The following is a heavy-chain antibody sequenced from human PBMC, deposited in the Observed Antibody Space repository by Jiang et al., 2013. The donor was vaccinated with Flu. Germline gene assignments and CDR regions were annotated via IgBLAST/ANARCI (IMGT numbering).Heavy chain of an antibody. CDR3: ARYPPYGSGSYYKGNWFDP. CDR2: INHSGST. D-gene: IGHD3-10*01. J-gene: IGHJ5*02. V-gene: IGHV4-34*01. Sequence: INHSGSTNYNPSLKSRVTISVDTSKNQFSLKLSSVTAADTAVYYCARYPPYGSGSYYKGNWFDPWGQGTLVTVSS.